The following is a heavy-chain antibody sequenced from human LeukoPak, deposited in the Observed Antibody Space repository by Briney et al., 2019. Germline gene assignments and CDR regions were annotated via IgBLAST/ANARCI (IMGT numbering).Heavy chain of an antibody. V-gene: IGHV3-15*01. CDR2: IKSKTDGGTT. CDR3: TTDYVQPFDY. Sequence: GGSLRLSCAASGFTFSNAWMSWVRQAPGKGLEWAGRIKSKTDGGTTDYAAPVKARFTMSRDDSKNTLYLQMNSLKTEDTAVYYCTTDYVQPFDYWGQGTLVTVSS. CDR1: GFTFSNAW. D-gene: IGHD5-18*01. J-gene: IGHJ4*02.